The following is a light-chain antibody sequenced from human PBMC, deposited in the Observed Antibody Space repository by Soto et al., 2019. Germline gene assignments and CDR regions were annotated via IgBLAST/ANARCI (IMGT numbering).Light chain of an antibody. CDR3: QQYYNWPFT. CDR2: DAS. CDR1: QSVRGTS. V-gene: IGKV3-20*01. J-gene: IGKJ5*01. Sequence: DIVLTQSPGTLSLSPGERATLSCGARQSVRGTSLAWYQQKPGQAPRLLIYDASRRATGIPDRFSGGGSGTDFPLTISSLQAEDVAVYYCQQYYNWPFTFGQGTRLEIK.